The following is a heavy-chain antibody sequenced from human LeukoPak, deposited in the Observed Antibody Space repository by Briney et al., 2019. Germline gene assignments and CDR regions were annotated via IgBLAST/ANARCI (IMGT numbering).Heavy chain of an antibody. Sequence: GGSLRLSCPAYGFTFDDYAMHWVRQAPGKGLEWVSLISGDGGSTYYADSVKGRFTISRDNSKNSLYLQMNSLRTEDTALYYCAKDRDGGYYDSSGYPDYWGQGTLVTVSS. CDR2: ISGDGGST. CDR1: GFTFDDYA. D-gene: IGHD3-22*01. CDR3: AKDRDGGYYDSSGYPDY. V-gene: IGHV3-43*02. J-gene: IGHJ4*02.